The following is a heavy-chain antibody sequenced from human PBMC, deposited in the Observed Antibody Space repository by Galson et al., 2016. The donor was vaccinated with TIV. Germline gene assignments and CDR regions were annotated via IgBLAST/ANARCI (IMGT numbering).Heavy chain of an antibody. CDR3: ARTRGGTAGGADY. CDR2: IDWDDDR. D-gene: IGHD2-15*01. Sequence: PALVKPTQTLTLTCSFSGFSLSANAMCVSWIRQPPGKAPEWLARIDWDDDRYFSTSLRTRLTISKDTSKNQVVLTMTNMDPLDTATYYCARTRGGTAGGADYWGQGTLVTVSS. V-gene: IGHV2-70*11. J-gene: IGHJ4*02. CDR1: GFSLSANAMC.